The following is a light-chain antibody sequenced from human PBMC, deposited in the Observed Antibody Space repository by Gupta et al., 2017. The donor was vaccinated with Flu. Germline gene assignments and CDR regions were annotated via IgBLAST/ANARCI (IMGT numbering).Light chain of an antibody. V-gene: IGLV2-8*01. J-gene: IGLJ1*01. CDR3: SSYAGSNPYV. CDR2: EVN. CDR1: SADVGGYHF. Sequence: QSALPPPPSASGSPGRPVTIPCTGTSADVGGYHFLSWYQQHTGKAPKFFIYEVNKRPSGVPDCFSGSKAGNTASLTVSWLQPDDEAYYYCSSYAGSNPYVFGTGTKVTVL.